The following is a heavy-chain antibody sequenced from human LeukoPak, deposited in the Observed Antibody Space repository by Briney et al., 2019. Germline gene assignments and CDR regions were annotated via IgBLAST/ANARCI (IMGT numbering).Heavy chain of an antibody. D-gene: IGHD3-10*01. Sequence: PSETLSLTCTVSGYSISSGYYWGWIRQPPGKGLEWVGSIYHSGSTYYNPSLKSRVTISVDTSKNQFSLKLSSATAADTAVYYCARAITMVRGATFYYYYYMDVWGKGTTVTVSS. J-gene: IGHJ6*03. CDR1: GYSISSGYY. CDR2: IYHSGST. V-gene: IGHV4-38-2*02. CDR3: ARAITMVRGATFYYYYYMDV.